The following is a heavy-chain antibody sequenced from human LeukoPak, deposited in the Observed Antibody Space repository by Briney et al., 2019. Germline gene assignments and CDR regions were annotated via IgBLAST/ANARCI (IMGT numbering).Heavy chain of an antibody. D-gene: IGHD6-19*01. CDR3: ARLPTVAGTYCYYGMDV. Sequence: PSETLSLTCTVSGGSISSGGYYWSWIRQHPGKGLEWIGYIYYSGSTYYNPSLKSRVTISVNTSKNQFSLKLSSVTAADTAVYYCARLPTVAGTYCYYGMDVWGQGTTVTVSS. V-gene: IGHV4-31*03. CDR1: GGSISSGGYY. J-gene: IGHJ6*02. CDR2: IYYSGST.